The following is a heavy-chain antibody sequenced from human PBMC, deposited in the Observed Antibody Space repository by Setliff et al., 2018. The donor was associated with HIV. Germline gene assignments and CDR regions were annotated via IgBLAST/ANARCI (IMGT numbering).Heavy chain of an antibody. J-gene: IGHJ6*02. CDR1: GGTFSTNA. CDR2: IIPLLGKA. Sequence: ASVKVSCKASGGTFSTNAVSWVRQAPGQGLEWMGGIIPLLGKANYAQKFQGRVTITADESTSTVCMELSSLRSADTAVYYCARGGVCTSSSCGGIYYYGMDVWSQGTTVTVSS. D-gene: IGHD2-2*01. V-gene: IGHV1-69*10. CDR3: ARGGVCTSSSCGGIYYYGMDV.